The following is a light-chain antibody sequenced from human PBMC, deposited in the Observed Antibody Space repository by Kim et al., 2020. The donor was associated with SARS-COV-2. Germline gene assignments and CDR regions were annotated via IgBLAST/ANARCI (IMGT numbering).Light chain of an antibody. J-gene: IGLJ1*01. CDR1: NIGSKS. Sequence: SYELTQPPSVSVAPGKTAMITCGGNNIGSKSVHWYQQKPGQAPVVVIYYDSDRPSGIPERFSGSNSGNTATLTISRVEAGDEADYYCQVWDSGSEHCVFGTGTKVTVL. CDR2: YDS. V-gene: IGLV3-21*04. CDR3: QVWDSGSEHCV.